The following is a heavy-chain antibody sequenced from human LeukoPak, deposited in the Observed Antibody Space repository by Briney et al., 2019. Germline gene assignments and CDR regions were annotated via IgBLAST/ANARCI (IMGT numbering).Heavy chain of an antibody. CDR3: VRDFPENWQLVPLLDY. CDR1: GFTFSSYN. Sequence: GGSLRLSCAASGFTFSSYNMNWVRQAPGKGLEWVAVMRSGDGDTTYADSVRGRFTISRDNSKNRLDLQMNSLRPEDTAVYYCVRDFPENWQLVPLLDYWGQGTLVTVSS. D-gene: IGHD6-6*01. J-gene: IGHJ4*02. V-gene: IGHV3-23*01. CDR2: MRSGDGDT.